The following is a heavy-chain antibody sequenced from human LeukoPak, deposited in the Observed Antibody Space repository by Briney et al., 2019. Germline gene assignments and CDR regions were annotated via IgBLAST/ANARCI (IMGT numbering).Heavy chain of an antibody. CDR2: ISGSGGST. CDR3: TKVPLSGTTYDY. V-gene: IGHV3-23*01. CDR1: GFTFSSYA. D-gene: IGHD4-17*01. Sequence: GGSLRLSCAASGFTFSSYAMSWVRQAPGKGLEWVSAISGSGGSTYYADSVKGRFTISRDNSKNTLYLQMNSLKAEDTAVYYCTKVPLSGTTYDYWGQGTLVTVSS. J-gene: IGHJ4*02.